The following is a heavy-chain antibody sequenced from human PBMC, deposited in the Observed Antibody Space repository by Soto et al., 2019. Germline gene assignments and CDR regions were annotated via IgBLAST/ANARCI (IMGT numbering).Heavy chain of an antibody. CDR3: VRGIS. Sequence: EVQLVESGGGLVQPGGSLRLSCAVSGVIFSNSWMSWVRQAPGKGLEWVANIGQDGSERYYVDSVKGRFTISRDKAKNSLYLQMDSLRAEDTAVYYCVRGISWGQGTLVTVSS. CDR1: GVIFSNSW. J-gene: IGHJ5*02. CDR2: IGQDGSER. V-gene: IGHV3-7*01.